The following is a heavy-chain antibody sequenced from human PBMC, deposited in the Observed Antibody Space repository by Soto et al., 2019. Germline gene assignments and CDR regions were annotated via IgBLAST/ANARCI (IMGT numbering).Heavy chain of an antibody. CDR3: ARSPEATVTAFDY. D-gene: IGHD4-17*01. J-gene: IGHJ4*02. CDR2: IYYSGST. Sequence: QVPLQESGPGLVKPSQTLSLTCTVSGGSISSGGYYWSWIRQHPGKGLEGIGYIYYSGSTYYNPSLKSRVTISVDTSKNQFSLKLSSVTAADTAVYYCARSPEATVTAFDYWGQGTLVTVSS. V-gene: IGHV4-31*03. CDR1: GGSISSGGYY.